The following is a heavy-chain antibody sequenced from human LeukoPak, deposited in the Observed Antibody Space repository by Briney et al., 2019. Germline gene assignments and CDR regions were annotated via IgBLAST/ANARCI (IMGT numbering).Heavy chain of an antibody. Sequence: SETLSLTCTVSGGSPSSYYWSWIRQPAGKGLEWIGRIYTSGSTNYNPSLKSRVTMSMDTSRNQFSLTLTSMTAADTAVYYCARNELRSYGLVHYWGQGTLVTVSS. V-gene: IGHV4-4*07. CDR2: IYTSGST. J-gene: IGHJ4*02. CDR3: ARNELRSYGLVHY. CDR1: GGSPSSYY. D-gene: IGHD1-26*01.